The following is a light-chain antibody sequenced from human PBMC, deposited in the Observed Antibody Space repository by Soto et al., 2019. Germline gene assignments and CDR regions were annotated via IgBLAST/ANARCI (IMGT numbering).Light chain of an antibody. V-gene: IGLV8-61*01. CDR2: STN. J-gene: IGLJ3*02. CDR3: VLFVGSGICV. Sequence: QTAVTQEPSFSVSPGGTVTLTCGLSSGSVSTSYYPSWYQQSPGQATRTLIDSTNTRSSGVPDLFSGSILGNKAALTITGAQAEDESDYYCVLFVGSGICVFGGGTKLTVL. CDR1: SGSVSTSYY.